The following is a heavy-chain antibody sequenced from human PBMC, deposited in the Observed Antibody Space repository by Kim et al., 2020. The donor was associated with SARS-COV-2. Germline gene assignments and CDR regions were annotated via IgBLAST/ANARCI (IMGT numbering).Heavy chain of an antibody. Sequence: GGSLRLSCAASGFTFSSYAMHWVRQAPGKGLEWVAVIWYDGSNKYYADSVKGRFTISRDNSKNTLYLQMNSLRAEDTAVYYCAKDIAVAGTYYYYGMDVWGQGTTVTVSS. J-gene: IGHJ6*02. V-gene: IGHV3-33*06. CDR3: AKDIAVAGTYYYYGMDV. CDR2: IWYDGSNK. D-gene: IGHD6-19*01. CDR1: GFTFSSYA.